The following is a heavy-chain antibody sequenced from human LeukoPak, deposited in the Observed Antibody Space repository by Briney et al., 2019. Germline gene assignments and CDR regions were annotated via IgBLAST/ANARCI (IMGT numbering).Heavy chain of an antibody. J-gene: IGHJ6*02. CDR3: ARAELIAVAGDYYYYGMDV. D-gene: IGHD6-19*01. CDR1: GFTFSSYS. V-gene: IGHV3-21*01. Sequence: SGGSLRLSCAASGFTFSSYSMNWVRQAPGKGLEWVSSISSSSSYIYCADSVKGRFTISRDNAKNSLYLQMNSLRAEDTAVYYCARAELIAVAGDYYYYGMDVWGQGTTVTVSS. CDR2: ISSSSSYI.